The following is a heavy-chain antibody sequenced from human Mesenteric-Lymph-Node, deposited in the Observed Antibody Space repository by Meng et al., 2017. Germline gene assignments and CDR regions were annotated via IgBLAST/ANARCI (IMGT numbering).Heavy chain of an antibody. CDR1: GGTFSSYA. CDR3: ARLLVGANNGDAFDI. Sequence: SVKVSCKASGGTFSSYAISWVRQAPGQGLEWMGGIIPIFGTANYAQKFQGRVTITADKSTSTAYMELSSLRSEDTAVYYCARLLVGANNGDAFDIWGQGTMVTVSS. V-gene: IGHV1-69*06. J-gene: IGHJ3*02. D-gene: IGHD1-26*01. CDR2: IIPIFGTA.